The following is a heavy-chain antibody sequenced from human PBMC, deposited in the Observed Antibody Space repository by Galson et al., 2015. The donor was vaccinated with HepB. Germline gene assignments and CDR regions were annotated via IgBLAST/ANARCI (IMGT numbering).Heavy chain of an antibody. D-gene: IGHD3-22*01. Sequence: SLRLSCAASGFTFSSYWMSWVRQAPGKGLEWVANIKQDGSEKYYVDSVKGRFTISRDNAKNSLYLQMNSLRAEDTAVYYCARERWYYYDSSGPGRRYFELWGRGTLVTVSS. CDR1: GFTFSSYW. CDR2: IKQDGSEK. CDR3: ARERWYYYDSSGPGRRYFEL. V-gene: IGHV3-7*01. J-gene: IGHJ2*01.